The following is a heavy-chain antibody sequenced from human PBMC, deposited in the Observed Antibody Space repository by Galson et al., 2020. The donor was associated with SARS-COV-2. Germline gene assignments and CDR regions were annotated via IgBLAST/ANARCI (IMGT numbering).Heavy chain of an antibody. J-gene: IGHJ3*02. CDR2: IYYTGTT. CDR3: ARVDAYGAFDI. Sequence: TSETLSLTCTVPGGSIGRYHWSWLRQPPGTGLEYMGYIYYTGTTNYNPSLKSRVTISVDTSKNQFSLKLSSVTAADTALYYCARVDAYGAFDIWGQGTMVTVSS. V-gene: IGHV4-59*01. CDR1: GGSIGRYH. D-gene: IGHD2-2*03.